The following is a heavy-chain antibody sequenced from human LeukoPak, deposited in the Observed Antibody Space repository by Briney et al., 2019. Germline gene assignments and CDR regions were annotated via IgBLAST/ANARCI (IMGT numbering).Heavy chain of an antibody. CDR3: AREHSSGWYWFDP. Sequence: KPSETLSLTCTVSGGSISSYYWSWIRQPPGKGLEWIGYIYYSGSTNYNPSLKSRVTISVDTSKNQFSLKLSSVTAADTAVYYCAREHSSGWYWFDPWGQGTLVTVSS. D-gene: IGHD6-19*01. CDR2: IYYSGST. V-gene: IGHV4-59*12. J-gene: IGHJ5*02. CDR1: GGSISSYY.